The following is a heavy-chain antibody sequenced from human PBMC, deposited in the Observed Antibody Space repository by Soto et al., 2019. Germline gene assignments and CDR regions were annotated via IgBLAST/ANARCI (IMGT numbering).Heavy chain of an antibody. CDR1: GFSLTTSGMR. CDR3: ARMFHCSGGTCPFDY. CDR2: IDWDDDK. J-gene: IGHJ4*02. V-gene: IGHV2-70*04. Sequence: PTLVNPTQTLTLTCTFSGFSLTTSGMRVSWIRQPPGEALEWLARIDWDDDKFYKTSLKTRLTISKDSSKNQVVLTMTNMDPVDTGTYYCARMFHCSGGTCPFDYWGQGALVTVSS. D-gene: IGHD2-15*01.